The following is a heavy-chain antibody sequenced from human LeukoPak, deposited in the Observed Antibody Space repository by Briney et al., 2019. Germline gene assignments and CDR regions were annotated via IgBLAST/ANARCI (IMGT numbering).Heavy chain of an antibody. D-gene: IGHD3-22*01. Sequence: GGSLRLSCAASGFTFNNYAMSWVRQAPGKGLEWVSSIGGSGATTYYAGSVRGRFTISRDNSGDTLYLQMNSLRAEDTAVYYCAKYGGYYFDPFDYWGQGTLVTVSS. CDR2: IGGSGATT. CDR3: AKYGGYYFDPFDY. CDR1: GFTFNNYA. J-gene: IGHJ4*02. V-gene: IGHV3-23*01.